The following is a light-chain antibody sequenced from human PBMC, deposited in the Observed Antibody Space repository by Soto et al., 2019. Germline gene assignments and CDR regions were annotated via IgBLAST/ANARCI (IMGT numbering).Light chain of an antibody. CDR3: SSYTSSSTLVV. V-gene: IGLV2-14*01. J-gene: IGLJ2*01. CDR2: EVS. CDR1: SSDVGGYNY. Sequence: QSALTQPASVSGSPGQSISISCNGTSSDVGGYNYVSWYQQHPGKAPKLMIYEVSNRPSGVSNRFSGSKSGNTASLTISGLQADDEADYYCSSYTSSSTLVVFGGGTKLTVL.